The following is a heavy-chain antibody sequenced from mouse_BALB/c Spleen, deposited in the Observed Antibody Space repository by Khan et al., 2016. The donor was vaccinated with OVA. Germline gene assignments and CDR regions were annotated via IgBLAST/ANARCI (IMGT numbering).Heavy chain of an antibody. Sequence: QIQLVQSGPELKQPGETVKISCKASGYIFTNYGMTWVKQAPGKGLKWMGWINTYTGEPTYADDFKGRFAFSLETSANTAYLQINNRKNEDTATXFCARTLYGSGYDYAMDYWGQGTSVTVSS. CDR2: INTYTGEP. J-gene: IGHJ4*01. V-gene: IGHV9-3-1*01. CDR3: ARTLYGSGYDYAMDY. D-gene: IGHD1-1*01. CDR1: GYIFTNYG.